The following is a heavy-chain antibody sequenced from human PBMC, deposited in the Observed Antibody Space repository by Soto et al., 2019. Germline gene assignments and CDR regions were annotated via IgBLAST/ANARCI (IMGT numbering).Heavy chain of an antibody. CDR3: ARDKQSTSGWSRGGGVDV. CDR2: IYYSGST. D-gene: IGHD6-19*01. Sequence: PSETLSLTCTVSGGSISSSSYYWGWIRQPSGKGLEWIGSIYYSGSTYYNPSLKSRVTISVDTSKNQFSLKLSSVTAADTAVYYCARDKQSTSGWSRGGGVDVWGQGTTVTVSS. CDR1: GGSISSSSYY. J-gene: IGHJ6*02. V-gene: IGHV4-39*02.